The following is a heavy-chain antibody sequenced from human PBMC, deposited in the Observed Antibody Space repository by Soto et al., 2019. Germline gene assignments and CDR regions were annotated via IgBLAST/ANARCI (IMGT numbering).Heavy chain of an antibody. J-gene: IGHJ6*04. D-gene: IGHD3-10*01. CDR1: GFTFSGRS. CDR3: ARGWLGPDV. CDR2: IDNAGTDS. V-gene: IGHV3-74*01. Sequence: EVQLVESGGGLVQPGGSLRLSCAASGFTFSGRSMHWVRQAPGKGLVWVSGIDNAGTDSTYADSVKGRFTSSRDNAKNQLYLQMNSLRVEDTAVYYCARGWLGPDVWGKGTTVTVSS.